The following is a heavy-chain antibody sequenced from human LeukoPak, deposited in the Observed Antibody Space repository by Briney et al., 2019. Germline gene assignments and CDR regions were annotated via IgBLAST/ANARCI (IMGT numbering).Heavy chain of an antibody. J-gene: IGHJ4*02. Sequence: PSETLSLTCTVSGGSFSSGSYYWSWIRQPPGKGLEWIGYIYYSGSTNYNPSLKSRVTISVDTSKNQFSLKLNSVTAADTAVYYCARGIYSSGWYGFDYWGQGTLVTVSS. CDR2: IYYSGST. CDR1: GGSFSSGSYY. CDR3: ARGIYSSGWYGFDY. V-gene: IGHV4-61*01. D-gene: IGHD6-19*01.